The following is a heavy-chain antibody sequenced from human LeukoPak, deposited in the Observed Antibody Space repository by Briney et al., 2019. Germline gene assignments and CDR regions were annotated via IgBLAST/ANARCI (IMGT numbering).Heavy chain of an antibody. CDR3: AAYSGSSPGGDY. V-gene: IGHV3-23*01. Sequence: GGSLGLSCAASGLTFNNYAMSWVRQAPGKGLEWVSTISDTGISTYYADSVKGRFTISRDNSKNTLYLQMNSLRAEDTAVYYCAAYSGSSPGGDYWGQGTLVTVSS. J-gene: IGHJ4*02. CDR2: ISDTGIST. CDR1: GLTFNNYA. D-gene: IGHD1-26*01.